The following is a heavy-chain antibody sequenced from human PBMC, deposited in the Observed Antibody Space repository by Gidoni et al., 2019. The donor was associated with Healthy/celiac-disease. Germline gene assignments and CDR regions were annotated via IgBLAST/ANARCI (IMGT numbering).Heavy chain of an antibody. CDR3: AKDRGTVMASYGMDV. J-gene: IGHJ6*02. CDR1: GFTFDDYA. V-gene: IGHV3-9*01. Sequence: EVQLVESGGGLVQPGRSLRLSCAASGFTFDDYAMHWVRQVPGKGLGWVSGIMWNGGGIGYADSVKGLFTISRDNAKNSLYLKMKSLRAEDTALYYCAKDRGTVMASYGMDVWGQGTAVTVS. CDR2: IMWNGGGI. D-gene: IGHD4-17*01.